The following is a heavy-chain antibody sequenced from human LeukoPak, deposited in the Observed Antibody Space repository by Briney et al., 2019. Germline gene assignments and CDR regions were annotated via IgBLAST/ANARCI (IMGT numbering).Heavy chain of an antibody. CDR2: IYHSGST. CDR1: GGSISSGGYY. D-gene: IGHD3-10*01. Sequence: SETLSLTCTVSGGSISSGGYYWSWIRQPPGKGLEWIGYIYHSGSTYYNPSLKSRVTISVDRSKNQFSLRLTSVTAADTAVYYCATFYGSGSYNDYWGQGTLVTVSS. CDR3: ATFYGSGSYNDY. V-gene: IGHV4-30-2*01. J-gene: IGHJ4*02.